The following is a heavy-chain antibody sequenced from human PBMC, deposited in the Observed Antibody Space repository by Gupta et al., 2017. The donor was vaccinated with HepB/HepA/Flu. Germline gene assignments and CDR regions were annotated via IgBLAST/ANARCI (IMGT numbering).Heavy chain of an antibody. V-gene: IGHV1-8*01. D-gene: IGHD3-9*01. CDR1: GYTFTSYD. CDR2: MNPNSGNT. Sequence: QVQLVQSGAEVKKPGASVKVSCKASGYTFTSYDINWVRQATGQGLEWMGWMNPNSGNTGYAQKFQGRVTMTRNTSISTAYMELSSLRSEDTAVYYCARGRSYYDTPRRINNWFDPWGQGTLVTVSS. CDR3: ARGRSYYDTPRRINNWFDP. J-gene: IGHJ5*02.